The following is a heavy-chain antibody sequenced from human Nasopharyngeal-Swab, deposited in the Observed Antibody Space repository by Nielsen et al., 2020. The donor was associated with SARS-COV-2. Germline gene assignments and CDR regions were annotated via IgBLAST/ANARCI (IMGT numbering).Heavy chain of an antibody. CDR3: ARETIYYFYMDV. Sequence: SETLSLTCTVSGVSISGNNYNWGWMRQSPGKGLEWIGSVFHSGSTDYNPSLKSRVTISVDRSNNDFSLKLTSLTAADTAVYYCARETIYYFYMDVWGRGITVTVSS. J-gene: IGHJ6*03. CDR2: VFHSGST. D-gene: IGHD4/OR15-4a*01. V-gene: IGHV4-39*07. CDR1: GVSISGNNYN.